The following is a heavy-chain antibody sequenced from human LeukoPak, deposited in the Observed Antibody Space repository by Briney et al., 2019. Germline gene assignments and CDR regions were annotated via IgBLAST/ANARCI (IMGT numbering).Heavy chain of an antibody. J-gene: IGHJ4*02. CDR3: ARARYYYDNSVYPAVRFDF. CDR2: IFYNGST. V-gene: IGHV4-59*01. D-gene: IGHD3-22*01. CDR1: GGSISSYY. Sequence: SETLSLTCTVSGGSISSYYWSWIRQPPGKELEWIGYIFYNGSTNYSPSLKSRVTISVDTPQNQFSLKLTSVTAADTAVYYCARARYYYDNSVYPAVRFDFWGQGILVTVS.